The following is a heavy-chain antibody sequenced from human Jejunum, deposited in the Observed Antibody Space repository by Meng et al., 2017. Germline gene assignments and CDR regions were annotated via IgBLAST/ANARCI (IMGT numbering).Heavy chain of an antibody. CDR1: GGSISSVYW. Sequence: QVQLEDLGPGLVKPSASRSLTCAVSGGSISSVYWWAWVRQYRGKGLEWIGGIYHSGSTTYNPSLKRRVTISVDKYKNQFSQKLTSVTAADTAVYYCARGGYYSFDYWGQGTLVTVSS. CDR3: ARGGYYSFDY. J-gene: IGHJ4*02. V-gene: IGHV4-4*02. CDR2: IYHSGST. D-gene: IGHD5-18*01.